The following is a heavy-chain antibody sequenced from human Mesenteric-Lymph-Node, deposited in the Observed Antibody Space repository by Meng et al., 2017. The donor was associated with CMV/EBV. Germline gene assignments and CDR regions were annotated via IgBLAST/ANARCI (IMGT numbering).Heavy chain of an antibody. CDR1: GYTFTDYY. D-gene: IGHD3-22*01. J-gene: IGHJ4*02. V-gene: IGHV1-2*02. Sequence: ASVKVSCKASGYTFTDYYMHWVRQAPGQGLEWMGWINANTGGPNYAQKFQGRVTMTRDTSITTAYMELTRLTSDDTAVYYCARGDDSSGYYSFGIDYWGQGTLVTVSS. CDR2: INANTGGP. CDR3: ARGDDSSGYYSFGIDY.